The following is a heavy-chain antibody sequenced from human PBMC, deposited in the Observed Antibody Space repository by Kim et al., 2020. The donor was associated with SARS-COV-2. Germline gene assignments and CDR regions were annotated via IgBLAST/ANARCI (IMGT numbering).Heavy chain of an antibody. V-gene: IGHV7-4-1*02. Sequence: ASVKVSCKASGYTFSTYAMNWVRQAPGQGLEWMGWINTITGEPTYAQDFTGRIVFSLDTSLDTAHLQISGLKAEDTAIYYCARRRVVVGATRGGDFDVWGQGTLVSVSS. CDR3: ARRRVVVGATRGGDFDV. CDR2: INTITGEP. D-gene: IGHD2-21*01. J-gene: IGHJ4*02. CDR1: GYTFSTYA.